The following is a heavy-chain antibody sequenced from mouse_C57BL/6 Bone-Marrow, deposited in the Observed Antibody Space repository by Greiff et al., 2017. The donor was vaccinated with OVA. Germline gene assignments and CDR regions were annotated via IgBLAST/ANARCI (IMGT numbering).Heavy chain of an antibody. V-gene: IGHV1-81*01. CDR2: IYPRSGNT. CDR1: GYTFTSYG. Sequence: QVQLQQSGAELARPGASVKLSCKASGYTFTSYGISWVKQRTGQGLEWIGEIYPRSGNTYYNEKFKGKATLTADKSYSTAYMELRSLTSEDSAVYFCARSRDYYGSSPGYFDVWGTGTTVTVSS. J-gene: IGHJ1*03. D-gene: IGHD1-1*01. CDR3: ARSRDYYGSSPGYFDV.